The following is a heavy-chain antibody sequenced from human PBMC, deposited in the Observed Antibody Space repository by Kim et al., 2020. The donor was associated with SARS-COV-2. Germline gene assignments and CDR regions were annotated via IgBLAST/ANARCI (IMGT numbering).Heavy chain of an antibody. CDR1: GFNVSNYW. Sequence: GGSLRLSCAASGFNVSNYWMNWVRQAPGKGLEWVSVISSGGGRTEYAESVKGRFTISRDTSKNTLSLQMNSLRVEDTAVYYCAKDLHWYGMDVWGQGTT. CDR2: ISSGGGRT. J-gene: IGHJ6*02. V-gene: IGHV3-53*01. CDR3: AKDLHWYGMDV.